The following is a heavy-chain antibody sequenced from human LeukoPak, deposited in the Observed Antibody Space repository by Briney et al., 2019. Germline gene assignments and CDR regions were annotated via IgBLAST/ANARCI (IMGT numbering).Heavy chain of an antibody. J-gene: IGHJ5*02. Sequence: SEALSLSCAASGGSISSYYWSWIRQPAGRGLELVWSIYTSGSTNYNPSLKSRVTMSVDTSKNQFSLKLSSVTAADTAVYYCARFNYVGGFDPWGQGTLVTVSS. CDR1: GGSISSYY. CDR3: ARFNYVGGFDP. CDR2: IYTSGST. V-gene: IGHV4-59*10. D-gene: IGHD4-11*01.